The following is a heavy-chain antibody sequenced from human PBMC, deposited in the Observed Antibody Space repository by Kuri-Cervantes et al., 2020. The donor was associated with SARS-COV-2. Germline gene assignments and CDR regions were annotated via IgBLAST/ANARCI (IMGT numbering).Heavy chain of an antibody. J-gene: IGHJ5*02. Sequence: SETLSPTCTVAGGSISTISYYWGWIRQHPGKGLEWIGSINYSGRTYDNPSNNSRVTISVDTSKNQFSLNLSSVTAADTSVDYCARQGATTYYDFWSGYYPYWFDLWGQGTLVTVSS. CDR2: INYSGRT. CDR3: ARQGATTYYDFWSGYYPYWFDL. V-gene: IGHV4-39*01. CDR1: GGSISTISYY. D-gene: IGHD3-3*01.